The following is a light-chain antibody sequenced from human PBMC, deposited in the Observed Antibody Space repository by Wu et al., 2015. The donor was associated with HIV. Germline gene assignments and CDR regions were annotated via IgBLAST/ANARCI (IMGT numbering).Light chain of an antibody. V-gene: IGKV3-11*01. CDR1: QRVSSY. CDR2: DAS. CDR3: QQRSVLWT. J-gene: IGKJ1*01. Sequence: EIVLTQSPATLSLSPGERAALSCRATQRVSSYLAWYQQKPGQAPRLLIYDASNRATGIPARFSGSGSGTDFTLTISSLEPEDFAVYYCQQRSVLWTFGQGTRIEIK.